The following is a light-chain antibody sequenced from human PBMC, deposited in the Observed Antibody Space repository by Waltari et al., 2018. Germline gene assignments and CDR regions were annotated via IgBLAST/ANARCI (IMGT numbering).Light chain of an antibody. Sequence: QSVLTQPRSVSGSPGQSVAISCTGTRRDVGAYDYVSWYQQYPGKAPKVMIYGVYKRPSGVPVRFSGSKSGNTASLTISGLQAEDEADYYCCSYANAKWVFGGGTRLSVL. CDR1: RRDVGAYDY. J-gene: IGLJ3*02. V-gene: IGLV2-11*01. CDR2: GVY. CDR3: CSYANAKWV.